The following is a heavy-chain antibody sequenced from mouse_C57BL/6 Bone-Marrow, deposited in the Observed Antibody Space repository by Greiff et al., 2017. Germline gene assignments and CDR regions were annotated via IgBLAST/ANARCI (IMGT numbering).Heavy chain of an antibody. Sequence: EVQVVESGGGLVQSGRSLRLSCATSGFTFSDFYMEWVRQAPGKGLEWIAASRNKANDYTTEYSASVKGRFIVSRDTSQSILYLEMNALRGEDTAIYYGARGPRDGYYHWYFEVWGTGTTVTVSS. V-gene: IGHV7-1*01. D-gene: IGHD2-3*01. CDR3: ARGPRDGYYHWYFEV. J-gene: IGHJ1*03. CDR2: SRNKANDYTT. CDR1: GFTFSDFY.